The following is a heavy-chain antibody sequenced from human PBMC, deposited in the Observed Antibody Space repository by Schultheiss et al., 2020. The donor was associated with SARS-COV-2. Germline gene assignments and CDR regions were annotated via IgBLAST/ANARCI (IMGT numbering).Heavy chain of an antibody. CDR1: GFTFRSYA. CDR3: TTLIRGSFDY. Sequence: GGSLRLSCAASGFTFRSYAMHWVRQAPGKGLEWVAVISYDENNKDYADSVKGRFTISRDNSKNTLYLQMNSLKTEDTAVYYCTTLIRGSFDYWGQGTLVTVSS. CDR2: ISYDENNK. V-gene: IGHV3-30-3*01. D-gene: IGHD3-10*01. J-gene: IGHJ4*02.